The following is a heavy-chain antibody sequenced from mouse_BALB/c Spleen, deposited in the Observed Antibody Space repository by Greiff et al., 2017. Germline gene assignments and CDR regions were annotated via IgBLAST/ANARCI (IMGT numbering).Heavy chain of an antibody. Sequence: EVQGVESGGGLVKPGGSLKLSCAASGFTFSSYAMSWVRQTPEKRLEWVATISSGGSYTYYPDSVKGRFTISRDNAKNTLYLQMSSLRSEDTAMYYCARQGNYAFDYWGQGTTLTVSS. D-gene: IGHD2-1*01. CDR2: ISSGGSYT. J-gene: IGHJ2*01. CDR3: ARQGNYAFDY. V-gene: IGHV5-9-3*01. CDR1: GFTFSSYA.